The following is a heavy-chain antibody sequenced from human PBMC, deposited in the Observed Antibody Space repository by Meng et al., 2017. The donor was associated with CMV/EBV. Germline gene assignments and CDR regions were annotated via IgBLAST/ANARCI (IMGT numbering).Heavy chain of an antibody. V-gene: IGHV1-69*05. D-gene: IGHD3-3*01. CDR2: IIPIFGTA. CDR1: GGTFSSYA. CDR3: ARDATPTLFFGVVTPSHFDY. Sequence: SVKVSCKASGGTFSSYAISWVRQAPGQGLEWMGGIIPIFGTANYAQKFQGGVTITTDESTSTAYMELSSLRSEDTAVYYCARDATPTLFFGVVTPSHFDYWGQGTLVTVSS. J-gene: IGHJ4*02.